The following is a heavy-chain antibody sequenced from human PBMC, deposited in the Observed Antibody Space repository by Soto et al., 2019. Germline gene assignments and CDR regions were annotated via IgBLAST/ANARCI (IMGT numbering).Heavy chain of an antibody. CDR3: ARDLGGDDYVWGSYRSYY. V-gene: IGHV1-2*02. D-gene: IGHD3-16*02. Sequence: GASVKVSCKASGYTFTGYYMHWVRQAPGQGLEWMGWINPNSGGTNYAQKFQGRVTMTRDTSISTAYMELSRLRSDDTAVYYCARDLGGDDYVWGSYRSYYWGQGTLVTVSS. CDR2: INPNSGGT. J-gene: IGHJ4*02. CDR1: GYTFTGYY.